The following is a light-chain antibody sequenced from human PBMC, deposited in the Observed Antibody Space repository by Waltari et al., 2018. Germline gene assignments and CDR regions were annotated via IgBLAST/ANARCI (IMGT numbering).Light chain of an antibody. Sequence: DIQMTQSPSFVSASVGDSVTITCRARQDVVTLLAWYHQKPGQAPTLLIYATFILQTGFPARFSGSGSGTDFTLTISGLQPEDSANYDCRQAKQFPLTFGGGTHVELK. CDR2: ATF. CDR3: RQAKQFPLT. CDR1: QDVVTL. J-gene: IGKJ4*01. V-gene: IGKV1-12*01.